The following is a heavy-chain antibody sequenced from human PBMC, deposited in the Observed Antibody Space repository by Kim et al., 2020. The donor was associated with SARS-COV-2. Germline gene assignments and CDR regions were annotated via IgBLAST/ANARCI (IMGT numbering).Heavy chain of an antibody. CDR2: IYYSGST. D-gene: IGHD6-13*01. V-gene: IGHV4-39*01. CDR1: GGSISSSSYY. CDR3: ARQAYSSSWYSLFDP. Sequence: SETLSLTCTVSGGSISSSSYYWGWIRQPPGKGLEWIGSIYYSGSTYYNPSLKSRVTISVDTSKNQFSLKLSSVTAADTAVYYCARQAYSSSWYSLFDPWGQGTLVTVSS. J-gene: IGHJ5*02.